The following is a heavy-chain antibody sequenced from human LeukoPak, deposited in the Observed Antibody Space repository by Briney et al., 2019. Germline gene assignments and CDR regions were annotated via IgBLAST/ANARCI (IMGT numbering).Heavy chain of an antibody. V-gene: IGHV4-59*08. CDR2: IYYSGST. CDR3: ARHTVAGGFDY. CDR1: GGSLSSYY. D-gene: IGHD6-19*01. Sequence: SETLSLTCTVSGGSLSSYYWSWIRQPPGKGLEWIGYIYYSGSTNYNPSLKSRVTISVDTSKNQFSLKLSSVTAADTAVHYCARHTVAGGFDYWGQGTLVTVSS. J-gene: IGHJ4*02.